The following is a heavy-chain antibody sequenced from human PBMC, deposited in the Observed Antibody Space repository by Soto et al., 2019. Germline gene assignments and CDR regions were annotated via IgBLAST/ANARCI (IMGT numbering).Heavy chain of an antibody. Sequence: EVQLVESGGGLVQPGGSLRLSCAASGFTFSSYSMNWVRQAPGKGLEWVSYISSSSSTIYYAGSVKGRFTISRDNAKNSHDLQMNSLRDKDTPVYYYARVAQVDKAMKADYSGHGTLVTVSS. CDR1: GFTFSSYS. CDR3: ARVAQVDKAMKADY. V-gene: IGHV3-48*02. D-gene: IGHD5-18*01. J-gene: IGHJ4*01. CDR2: ISSSSSTI.